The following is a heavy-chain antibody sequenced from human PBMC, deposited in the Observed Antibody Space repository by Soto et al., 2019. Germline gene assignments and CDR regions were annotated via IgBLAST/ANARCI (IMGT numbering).Heavy chain of an antibody. CDR3: ARDLGYYYDSSGYAH. J-gene: IGHJ4*02. V-gene: IGHV3-7*01. CDR2: IKQDGSEK. D-gene: IGHD3-22*01. CDR1: GFTFSSYW. Sequence: GSLRLSCAASGFTFSSYWMSWVRQAPGKGLEWVANIKQDGSEKYYVDSVKGRFTISRDNAKNSLYLQMNSLRAEDTAVYYCARDLGYYYDSSGYAHWGQGTLVTISS.